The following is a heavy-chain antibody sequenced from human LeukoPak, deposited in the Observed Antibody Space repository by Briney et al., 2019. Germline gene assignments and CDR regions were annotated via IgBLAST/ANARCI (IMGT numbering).Heavy chain of an antibody. V-gene: IGHV3-48*01. CDR2: ISSSTTNM. D-gene: IGHD4-17*01. CDR3: VKDLYGDYVRCFDY. CDR1: GFTFSTYS. Sequence: PGGSLRLSCAASGFTFSTYSMNWVRQAPGKGLEWVSYISSSTTNMYYADSVKGRFTISRDNAKNSLYLQMNSLRAEDTAVYYCVKDLYGDYVRCFDYWGQGTLVTVSS. J-gene: IGHJ4*02.